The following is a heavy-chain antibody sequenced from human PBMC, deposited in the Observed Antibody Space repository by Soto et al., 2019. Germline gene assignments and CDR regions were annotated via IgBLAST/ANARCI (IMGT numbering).Heavy chain of an antibody. CDR2: LNPNSGNT. Sequence: ASVKVSCKASGYTFTSYDINWVRQATGQGLEWMGWLNPNSGNTGYAQKFQGRVTMTRNTSVNTAYMELSGLKSEDTAVYYCARFSEDRRFDPWGQGTLVTVSS. J-gene: IGHJ5*02. CDR3: ARFSEDRRFDP. CDR1: GYTFTSYD. V-gene: IGHV1-8*01.